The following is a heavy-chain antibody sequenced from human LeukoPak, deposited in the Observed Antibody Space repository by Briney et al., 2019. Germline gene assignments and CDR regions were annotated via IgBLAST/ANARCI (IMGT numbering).Heavy chain of an antibody. V-gene: IGHV3-23*01. Sequence: GGSLRLSCVVSGISLSNYAMTWVRQAPGKGLEWVSYISERGGSTTYADSVKGRFTISRDTSLNTLYLQMNSLRAEDTAVYYCAKEGAVWGQGTLVTVSS. CDR1: GISLSNYA. D-gene: IGHD1-26*01. J-gene: IGHJ4*02. CDR2: ISERGGST. CDR3: AKEGAV.